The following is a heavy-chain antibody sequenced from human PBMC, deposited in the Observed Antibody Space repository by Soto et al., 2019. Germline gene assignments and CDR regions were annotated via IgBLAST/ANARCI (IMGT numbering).Heavy chain of an antibody. CDR1: GFTFSSYS. CDR3: ARALSIAAPWWFDP. V-gene: IGHV3-21*01. CDR2: ISSSSSYI. Sequence: GGSLRLSCAAPGFTFSSYSMNWVRQAPGKGLEWVSSISSSSSYIYYADSVEGRFTISRDNAKNSLYLQMNSLRAEDTAVYYCARALSIAAPWWFDPWGQGTLVTVSS. D-gene: IGHD6-6*01. J-gene: IGHJ5*02.